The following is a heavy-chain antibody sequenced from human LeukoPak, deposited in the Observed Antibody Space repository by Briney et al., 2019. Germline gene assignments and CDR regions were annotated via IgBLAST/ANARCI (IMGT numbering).Heavy chain of an antibody. D-gene: IGHD5-18*01. CDR2: INGSGRST. CDR3: ARDAPGNTALDY. V-gene: IGHV3-74*01. Sequence: GXSLRLSCAASGFTFISYWMQWVRQARGKGVVWFSRINGSGRSTDFADSVQGLFPLSRDHAKNTLYLQMHSLRAEDTAVYYCARDAPGNTALDYWGQGTLVTVSS. CDR1: GFTFISYW. J-gene: IGHJ4*02.